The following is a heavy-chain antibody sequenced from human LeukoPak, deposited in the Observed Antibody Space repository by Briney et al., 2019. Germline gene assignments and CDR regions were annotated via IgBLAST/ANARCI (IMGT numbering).Heavy chain of an antibody. Sequence: TSETLSLTCTVSGGSISTYYWSWIRQPAGKGLEWIGRIYTSGNTNYNPSLKSRVTMSVDTSKNQFSLKLSSVTAADTAVYYCARVVVVAATMIDPWGQGTLVTVSS. CDR1: GGSISTYY. J-gene: IGHJ5*02. CDR2: IYTSGNT. CDR3: ARVVVVAATMIDP. D-gene: IGHD2-15*01. V-gene: IGHV4-4*07.